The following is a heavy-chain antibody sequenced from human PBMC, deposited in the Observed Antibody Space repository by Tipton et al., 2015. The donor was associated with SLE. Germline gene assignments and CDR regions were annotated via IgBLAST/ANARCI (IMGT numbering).Heavy chain of an antibody. V-gene: IGHV3-11*05. D-gene: IGHD3-22*01. CDR1: GFTFSDYY. CDR3: ARGRDYYDSSGADAFDI. CDR2: ISSSSSYT. J-gene: IGHJ3*02. Sequence: SLRLSCAASGFTFSDYYMSWIRQAPGKGLEWVSYISSSSSYTNYADSVKGRFTISRDNAKNSLYLQMNSLRAEDTAVYYCARGRDYYDSSGADAFDIWGQGTMVTVSS.